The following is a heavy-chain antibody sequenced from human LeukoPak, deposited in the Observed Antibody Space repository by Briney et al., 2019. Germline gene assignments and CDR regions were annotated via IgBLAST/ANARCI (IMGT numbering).Heavy chain of an antibody. CDR3: ARDGDCSSTSCYIFDY. D-gene: IGHD2-2*02. CDR1: GGSISSSSYY. V-gene: IGHV4-39*07. CDR2: IYYSGST. Sequence: SETLSLTCTVSGGSISSSSYYWGWIRQPPGKGLEWIGSIYYSGSTYYNPSLKSRVTISVDTSKNQFSLKLSSVTAADTAVYYCARDGDCSSTSCYIFDYWGQGTLVTVSS. J-gene: IGHJ4*02.